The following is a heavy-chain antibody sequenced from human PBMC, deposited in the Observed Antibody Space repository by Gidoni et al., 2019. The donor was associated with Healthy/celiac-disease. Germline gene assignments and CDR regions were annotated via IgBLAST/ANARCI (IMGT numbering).Heavy chain of an antibody. CDR2: IWYEGSKK. V-gene: IGHV3-33*01. Sequence: QVQLVESGGGVVQPGRSLSLSCAESGLTFSSYAMHWVRQAQGKGQEWVAVIWYEGSKKYYEDSVKGRFTISRDNSKNTLYRQMNRLRAEDTAVYYCARGGLRGMWYFDLWGRGTLVTVSS. CDR1: GLTFSSYA. J-gene: IGHJ2*01. CDR3: ARGGLRGMWYFDL. D-gene: IGHD5-12*01.